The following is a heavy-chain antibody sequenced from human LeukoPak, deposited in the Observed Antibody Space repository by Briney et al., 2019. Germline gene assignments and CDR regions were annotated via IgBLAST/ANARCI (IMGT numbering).Heavy chain of an antibody. J-gene: IGHJ4*02. D-gene: IGHD3-10*01. CDR3: ARHADSGFGELAFDL. V-gene: IGHV4-39*01. CDR2: ISYSGTT. Sequence: PSETLSLTCTVSGGAITSSGHYLGWIRQPPGKGLEWIGSISYSGTTYYNPSLKSRFTIPVDMSNNQFSLKLSSVTAADTAVYYCARHADSGFGELAFDLWGQGTLVTVSS. CDR1: GGAITSSGHY.